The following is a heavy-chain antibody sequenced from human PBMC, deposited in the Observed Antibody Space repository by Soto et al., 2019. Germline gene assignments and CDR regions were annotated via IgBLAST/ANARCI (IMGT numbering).Heavy chain of an antibody. CDR1: GLTFSSYS. V-gene: IGHV3-48*01. Sequence: EVQLVESGGGLVQRGGSLRLSCAASGLTFSSYSMNWVRQAPGKGLEWVSYISSSSSTIYYADSVKGRFTISRDNAKNSLYLQMNSLRAEDTAVYYSAFGEESRDYYYGMDVWGQGTTVTVSS. CDR2: ISSSSSTI. CDR3: AFGEESRDYYYGMDV. J-gene: IGHJ6*02. D-gene: IGHD3-10*01.